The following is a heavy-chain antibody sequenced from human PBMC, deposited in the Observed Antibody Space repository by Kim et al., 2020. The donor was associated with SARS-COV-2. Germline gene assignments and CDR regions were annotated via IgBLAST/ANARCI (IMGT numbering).Heavy chain of an antibody. J-gene: IGHJ2*01. CDR2: INLSGVYT. CDR1: GFTFNGFG. V-gene: IGHV3-23*01. Sequence: GGSLRLSCAASGFTFNGFGMSWVRQTPGKGLQWVSDINLSGVYTFYSDSVRGRFTVSRDNSKNTLYLQMNSLRAEDTGVYYCAKRWGGTYVSWSFDFWGRGTLVTVSS. CDR3: AKRWGGTYVSWSFDF. D-gene: IGHD2-15*01.